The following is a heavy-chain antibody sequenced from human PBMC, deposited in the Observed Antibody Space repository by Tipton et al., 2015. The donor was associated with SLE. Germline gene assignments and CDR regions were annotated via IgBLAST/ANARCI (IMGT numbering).Heavy chain of an antibody. Sequence: SLRLSCVASGFGFSTYVIHWVRQAPGKGLEWVAYIRYDESNQYYRDSVRGRFTISRDNSKNTVFLQMNSLRVEDTAVYFCAKETRSSGYYFDYWGQGTLVTVSP. CDR3: AKETRSSGYYFDY. J-gene: IGHJ4*02. D-gene: IGHD3-22*01. CDR1: GFGFSTYV. V-gene: IGHV3-30*02. CDR2: IRYDESNQ.